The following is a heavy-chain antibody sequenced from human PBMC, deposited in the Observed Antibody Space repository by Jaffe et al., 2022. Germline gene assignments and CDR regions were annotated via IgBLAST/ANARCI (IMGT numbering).Heavy chain of an antibody. V-gene: IGHV4-59*01. CDR1: GGSISSYY. Sequence: QVQLQESGPGLVKPSETLSLTCTVSGGSISSYYWSWIRQPPGKGLEWIGYIYYSGSTNYNPSLKSRVTISVDTSKNQFSLKLSSVTAADTAVYYCARDPGGSYSYAFLYWYFDLWGRGTLVTVSS. D-gene: IGHD1-26*01. J-gene: IGHJ2*01. CDR2: IYYSGST. CDR3: ARDPGGSYSYAFLYWYFDL.